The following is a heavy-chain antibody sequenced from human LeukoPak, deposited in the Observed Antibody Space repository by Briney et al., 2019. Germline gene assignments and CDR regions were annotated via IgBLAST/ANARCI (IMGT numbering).Heavy chain of an antibody. D-gene: IGHD3-9*01. CDR3: ARRHDILTGRFDY. CDR1: GGSFSGYY. CDR2: INHSGST. V-gene: IGHV4-34*01. Sequence: PSETLSLTCAVYGGSFSGYYWSWIRQPPGKGLEWTGEINHSGSTNYNPSLKSRVTISVDTSKNQFSLKLSSVTAADTAVYYCARRHDILTGRFDYWGQGTLVTVSS. J-gene: IGHJ4*02.